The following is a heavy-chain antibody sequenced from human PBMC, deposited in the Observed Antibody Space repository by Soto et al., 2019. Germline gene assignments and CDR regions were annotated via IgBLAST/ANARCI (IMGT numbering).Heavy chain of an antibody. CDR2: ISYDGSNK. CDR3: AKVLTATMYYYYYMDV. CDR1: GFTFSSYG. J-gene: IGHJ6*03. V-gene: IGHV3-30*18. Sequence: GGSLRLSCAASGFTFSSYGMHWVRQAPGKGLEWVAVISYDGSNKYYADSVKGRFTISRDNSKNTLYLQMNSLRAEDTAVYYCAKVLTATMYYYYYMDVWGKGTTVTVSS. D-gene: IGHD3-9*01.